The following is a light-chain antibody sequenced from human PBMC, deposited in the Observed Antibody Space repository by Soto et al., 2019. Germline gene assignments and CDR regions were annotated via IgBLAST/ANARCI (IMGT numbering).Light chain of an antibody. Sequence: IQMTQSPSSVSASVGDSVTIPCRASQGISSWLAWYQQKPGEAPQALIYDASSLQSGVPSRFSGSGSGTDFTLTINSLQPEDFATYYCQQSYSTPPTFGQGTRLEI. CDR2: DAS. CDR1: QGISSW. J-gene: IGKJ5*01. V-gene: IGKV1-12*01. CDR3: QQSYSTPPT.